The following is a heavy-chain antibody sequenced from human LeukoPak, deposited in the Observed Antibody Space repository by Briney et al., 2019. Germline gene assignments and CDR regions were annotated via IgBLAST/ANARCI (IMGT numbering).Heavy chain of an antibody. J-gene: IGHJ6*02. CDR1: GYTFTDYC. CDR2: INPHSGGT. Sequence: ASVKVSCKASGYTFTDYCIYWVRQAPGQGLEWMGWINPHSGGTNYAQKFRGRVTMTRDTSISTAYMELSRLRSDDTAVYFCARKDIAVAGLHYYGMDVWGQGTTVTVSS. V-gene: IGHV1-2*02. CDR3: ARKDIAVAGLHYYGMDV. D-gene: IGHD6-19*01.